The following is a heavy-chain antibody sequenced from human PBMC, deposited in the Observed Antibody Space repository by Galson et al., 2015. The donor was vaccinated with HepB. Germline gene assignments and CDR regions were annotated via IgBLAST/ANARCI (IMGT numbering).Heavy chain of an antibody. D-gene: IGHD5-24*01. CDR3: ARYDPVEMATITWFDY. J-gene: IGHJ4*02. V-gene: IGHV1-2*06. Sequence: SVKVSCKASGYTFTGYYMHWVRQAPGQGLEWMGRINPNSGGTNYAQKFQGRVTMTRDTSISTAYMELSRLRSDDTAVYYCARYDPVEMATITWFDYWGQGTLVTVSS. CDR2: INPNSGGT. CDR1: GYTFTGYY.